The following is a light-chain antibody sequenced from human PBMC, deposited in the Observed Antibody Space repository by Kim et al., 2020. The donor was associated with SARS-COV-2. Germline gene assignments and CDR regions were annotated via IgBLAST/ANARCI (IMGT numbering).Light chain of an antibody. CDR1: QSVSSDY. CDR2: GAS. J-gene: IGKJ2*01. CDR3: QQCGGSPPYT. V-gene: IGKV3-20*01. Sequence: YPGERAPLSCRASQSVSSDYLAWYQQKPGQAPRLLIYGASSRATGIPDRFSGSGSGTDFTLTISRLEPEDFAVYYCQQCGGSPPYTFGQGTKLEI.